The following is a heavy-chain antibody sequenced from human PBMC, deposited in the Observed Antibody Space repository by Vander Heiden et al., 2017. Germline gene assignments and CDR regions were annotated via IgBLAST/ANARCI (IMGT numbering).Heavy chain of an antibody. Sequence: EVQLLESGGDLVQPGDSLRLSCAAAGTTFSTYTMAWVRQSAGKGLEWVSSITGTGGNTYYADSVKGRFTVSRDNSKNTLYLQMHSLRAEDTAIYYCSIYDPPYWGQGTLVTVSS. CDR1: GTTFSTYT. J-gene: IGHJ4*02. V-gene: IGHV3-23*01. CDR3: SIYDPPY. CDR2: ITGTGGNT. D-gene: IGHD3-16*01.